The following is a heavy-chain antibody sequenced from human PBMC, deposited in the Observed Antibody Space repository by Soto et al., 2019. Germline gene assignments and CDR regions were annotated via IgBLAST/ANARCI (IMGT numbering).Heavy chain of an antibody. CDR2: MNEDGGTT. CDR3: ASDLSGRADV. D-gene: IGHD3-10*01. Sequence: PXGCLRLSCAASGFTFSSYCMHWVRQAPGKGLVWVSRMNEDGGTTDYADSVKGRFTISRDNAKNTLYLQMNSLRVEDTAVYYCASDLSGRADVWRQGTTVTVSS. V-gene: IGHV3-74*01. CDR1: GFTFSSYC. J-gene: IGHJ6*02.